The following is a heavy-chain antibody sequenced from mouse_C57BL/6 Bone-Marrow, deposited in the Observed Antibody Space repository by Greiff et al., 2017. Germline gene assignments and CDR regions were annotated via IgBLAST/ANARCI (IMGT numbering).Heavy chain of an antibody. Sequence: VQLQEPGAELVKPGASVKISCKASGYAFSSYWMNWVKQRPGKGLEWIGLIYPGDGGTNYNGKFKGKATLTVDKSSSTAYMQLSSLTSEDSAVYFCATGYYAMDDWGQGTSVTVSS. D-gene: IGHD4-1*01. CDR3: ATGYYAMDD. CDR2: IYPGDGGT. J-gene: IGHJ4*01. V-gene: IGHV1-80*01. CDR1: GYAFSSYW.